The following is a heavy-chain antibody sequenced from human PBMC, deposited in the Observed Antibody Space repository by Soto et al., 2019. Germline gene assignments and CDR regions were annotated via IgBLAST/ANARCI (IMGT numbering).Heavy chain of an antibody. J-gene: IGHJ5*02. V-gene: IGHV4-34*01. CDR2: INHTGGT. Sequence: SETLSLTCAVYGWSVNGYYWTWIRQPRGKGLELICEINHTGGTDYNPSLKSRVTMSVDTSQNQFSLRLSSVTTPDTAIYYCATTITVFRLLIPPFDPWGQGTQVTVAS. CDR3: ATTITVFRLLIPPFDP. D-gene: IGHD3-3*01. CDR1: GWSVNGYY.